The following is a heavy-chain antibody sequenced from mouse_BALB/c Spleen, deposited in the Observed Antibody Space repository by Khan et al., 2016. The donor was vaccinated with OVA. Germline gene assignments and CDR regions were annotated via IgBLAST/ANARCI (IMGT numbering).Heavy chain of an antibody. V-gene: IGHV2-5*01. CDR2: IWSGGNT. D-gene: IGHD2-14*01. CDR1: GFSLSNYC. J-gene: IGHJ3*01. Sequence: QVQLKQSGPGLVQPSQCLSITCTVSGFSLSNYCVYWVRQSPGKGLEWLGVIWSGGNTDYNAAFMSRLSITKETCKSQVFFKMNSLRADDAAIYYCAKGDYGYGKIAYWGQGTLVTVSA. CDR3: AKGDYGYGKIAY.